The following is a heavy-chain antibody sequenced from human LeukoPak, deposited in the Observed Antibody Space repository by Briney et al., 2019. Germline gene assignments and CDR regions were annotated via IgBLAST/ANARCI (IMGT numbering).Heavy chain of an antibody. J-gene: IGHJ4*02. CDR1: GFIVSSNY. CDR3: ARGGVYSSSSFDY. D-gene: IGHD6-6*01. V-gene: IGHV3-66*01. CDR2: IYSGGNT. Sequence: PGGSLRLSCAASGFIVSSNYMTWVRQAPGKGLEWVSVIYSGGNTYYADSVKGRFTISRDNSKNTLYLQMNSLRAEDTAVYYCARGGVYSSSSFDYWGQGTLVTVSS.